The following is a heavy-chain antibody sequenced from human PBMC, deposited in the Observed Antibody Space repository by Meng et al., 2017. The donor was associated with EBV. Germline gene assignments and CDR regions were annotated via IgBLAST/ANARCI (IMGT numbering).Heavy chain of an antibody. J-gene: IGHJ4*02. CDR3: ACRGDRTDY. CDR1: GYTFTSYC. Sequence: VHLGQSGADVKKPGAVLKVSGKASGYTFTSYCISSVRQAPGQGLEWMGWISAYNGNTNYAQKLQGRVTMTTDTSTSTAYMELRSLRSDNTAVYYCACRGDRTDYWGQGTLVTVSS. CDR2: ISAYNGNT. V-gene: IGHV1-18*01. D-gene: IGHD1-14*01.